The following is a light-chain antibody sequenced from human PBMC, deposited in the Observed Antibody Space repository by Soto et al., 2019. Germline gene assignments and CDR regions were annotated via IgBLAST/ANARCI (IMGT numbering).Light chain of an antibody. CDR2: EVS. J-gene: IGLJ1*01. V-gene: IGLV2-14*01. CDR1: SSDVGAYNH. Sequence: QSALTQPASVSGSPGQSITISCTGTSSDVGAYNHVAWYQQHPGKAPKFMIYEVSNRPSGVSNRFSGSKSGNTASLTNSGLQAEDEADYYCISYTGSSTSYVFGTGTKLTVL. CDR3: ISYTGSSTSYV.